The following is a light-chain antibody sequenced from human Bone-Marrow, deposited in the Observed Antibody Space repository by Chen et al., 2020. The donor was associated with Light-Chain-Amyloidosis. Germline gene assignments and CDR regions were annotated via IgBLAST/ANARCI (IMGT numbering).Light chain of an antibody. V-gene: IGLV2-14*01. CDR1: SSDVGGDNH. CDR2: EVT. CDR3: SSYTITNTLV. Sequence: QSALTQPASASGSPGQPTTISCTGTSSDVGGDNHVSWYHKHPDKAPKLMIYEVTNRHSWVPDRFSGSKSDNTASLTISGFQTEDEADYFCSSYTITNTLVFGSGTRVTVL. J-gene: IGLJ1*01.